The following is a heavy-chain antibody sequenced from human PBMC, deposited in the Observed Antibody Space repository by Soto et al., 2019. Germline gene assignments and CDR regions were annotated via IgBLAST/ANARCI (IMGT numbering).Heavy chain of an antibody. Sequence: SETLSLTCTVSGGSISRYYWSWIRQPPGKGLEWIGYVYYSGSTNYNPSLKSRVTISVDTSKNQFSLKLSSVTAADTAVYYCARGLDYYDSSTHAFDIWGQGTMVTVS. CDR3: ARGLDYYDSSTHAFDI. D-gene: IGHD3-22*01. J-gene: IGHJ3*02. CDR2: VYYSGST. CDR1: GGSISRYY. V-gene: IGHV4-59*01.